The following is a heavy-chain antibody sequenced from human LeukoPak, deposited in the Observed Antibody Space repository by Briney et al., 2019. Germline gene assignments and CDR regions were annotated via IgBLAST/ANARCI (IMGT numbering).Heavy chain of an antibody. D-gene: IGHD3-16*01. CDR1: GFTFSNYV. CDR3: AKGFSCAYDY. J-gene: IGHJ4*02. Sequence: TGGSLRLSCAASGFTFSNYVMNWVRQAPGKGLEWVSHIIGRGDRTYYADSVKGRFTISRDNSKNTLFLQMNSLGAEDTAVYYCAKGFSCAYDYWGQGTLVTVSS. V-gene: IGHV3-23*01. CDR2: IIGRGDRT.